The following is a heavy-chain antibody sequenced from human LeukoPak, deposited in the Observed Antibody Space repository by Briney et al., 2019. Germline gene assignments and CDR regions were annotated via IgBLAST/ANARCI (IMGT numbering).Heavy chain of an antibody. CDR3: ARDPSGSYLGAFDI. V-gene: IGHV4-59*01. Sequence: PSETLSLTCTVSGGSISSYYWSWIRQPPGKGLEWIGYIYYSGSTNYNPSLKSRVTISVDTSKNQFSLKLSSVTAADTAVYYCARDPSGSYLGAFDIWGQGTMVTVSS. CDR2: IYYSGST. CDR1: GGSISSYY. D-gene: IGHD1-26*01. J-gene: IGHJ3*02.